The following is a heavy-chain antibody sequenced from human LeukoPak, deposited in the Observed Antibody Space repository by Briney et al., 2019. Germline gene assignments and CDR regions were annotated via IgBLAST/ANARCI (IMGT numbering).Heavy chain of an antibody. D-gene: IGHD5-24*01. CDR3: ARDQLEMATRVMDY. V-gene: IGHV1-2*02. Sequence: ASVKVSCKASGYTFTGYYMHWVRQAPGQGLEWMGWINPNSGGTNYAQKFQGRVTMTRDTSISTAYMELSRLRSDDTAVYYCARDQLEMATRVMDYWGQGTLVTVSS. CDR1: GYTFTGYY. J-gene: IGHJ4*02. CDR2: INPNSGGT.